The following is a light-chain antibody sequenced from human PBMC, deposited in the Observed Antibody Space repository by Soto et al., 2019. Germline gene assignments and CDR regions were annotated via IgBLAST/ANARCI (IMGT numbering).Light chain of an antibody. CDR1: QSVSSSY. CDR2: GAS. J-gene: IGKJ1*01. V-gene: IGKV3-20*01. Sequence: EIVLTQSPGTLSLSPWERATLSCRASQSVSSSYLAWYQQKPGQAPRLLIYGASSRATGTPDRFSGSGSGTDFTLTISRLEPEDFAVYYCQQYGSSRTFGQGTKV. CDR3: QQYGSSRT.